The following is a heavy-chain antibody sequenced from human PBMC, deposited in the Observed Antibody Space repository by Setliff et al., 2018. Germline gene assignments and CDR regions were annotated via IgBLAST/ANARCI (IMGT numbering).Heavy chain of an antibody. CDR1: GGSFSGYY. CDR3: AREQWLDPPGYYYMDV. D-gene: IGHD6-19*01. CDR2: IIHSGST. J-gene: IGHJ6*03. V-gene: IGHV4-34*12. Sequence: LSLTCAVYGGSFSGYYWSWIRQPPGKRLEWIGEIIHSGSTNYNPSLKSRVTISMDTSKNQFSLKVSSVTAADTAVYYCAREQWLDPPGYYYMDVWAKGTTVTVSS.